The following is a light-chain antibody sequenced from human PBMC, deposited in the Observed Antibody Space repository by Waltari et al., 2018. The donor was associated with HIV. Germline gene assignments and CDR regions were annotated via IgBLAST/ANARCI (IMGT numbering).Light chain of an antibody. V-gene: IGLV1-40*01. Sequence: QSVLTQPPSVSGAPGQRVPISFTGSSSTIGPGYDGHWYQQLPGRAPKLLIYDNTNRPSGVPDRFSGSKSGTSAALAITGLQAVDETDYYCQSYDTSLSASVFGTGTKVTVL. CDR2: DNT. J-gene: IGLJ1*01. CDR1: SSTIGPGYD. CDR3: QSYDTSLSASV.